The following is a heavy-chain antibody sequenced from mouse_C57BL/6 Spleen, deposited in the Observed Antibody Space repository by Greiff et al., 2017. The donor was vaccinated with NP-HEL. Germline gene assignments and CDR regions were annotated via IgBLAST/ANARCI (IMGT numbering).Heavy chain of an antibody. CDR1: GYTFTDYE. D-gene: IGHD1-1*01. CDR3: TRWSRPYFDV. V-gene: IGHV1-15*01. J-gene: IGHJ1*03. Sequence: QVQLQQSGAELVRPGASVTLSCKASGYTFTDYEMHWVKQTPVHGLEWIGAIDPETGGTAYNQKFKGKAILTADKSSSTAYMELRSLTSEDSAVYYCTRWSRPYFDVWGTGTTVTVSS. CDR2: IDPETGGT.